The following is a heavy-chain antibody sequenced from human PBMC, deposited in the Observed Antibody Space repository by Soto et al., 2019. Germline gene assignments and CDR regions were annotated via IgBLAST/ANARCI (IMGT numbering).Heavy chain of an antibody. CDR3: TKGWLDY. J-gene: IGHJ4*02. CDR2: VSGSGVGI. CDR1: GFSISNYV. V-gene: IGHV3-23*01. D-gene: IGHD6-19*01. Sequence: EVKVLDSGGGLVQPGGSLRLSCAASGFSISNYVMNWVRQAPGKGLEWVSSVSGSGVGIYADSVKGRFSISRDNSKNTVDWQMNSLRAEDTAVYYCTKGWLDYWGQGTLVTVSS.